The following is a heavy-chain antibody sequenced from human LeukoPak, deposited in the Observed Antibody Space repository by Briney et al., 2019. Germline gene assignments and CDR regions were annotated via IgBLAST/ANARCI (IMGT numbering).Heavy chain of an antibody. CDR3: ARGREQLVRDWFDP. V-gene: IGHV1-18*01. CDR1: GYTFTSYG. J-gene: IGHJ5*02. D-gene: IGHD6-13*01. Sequence: ASVKVSCKASGYTFTSYGISWVRQAPGQGLEWMGWISAYNGNTNYAQKLQGRVTMTRNTSISTAYMELSSLRSEDTAVYYCARGREQLVRDWFDPWGQGTLVTVSS. CDR2: ISAYNGNT.